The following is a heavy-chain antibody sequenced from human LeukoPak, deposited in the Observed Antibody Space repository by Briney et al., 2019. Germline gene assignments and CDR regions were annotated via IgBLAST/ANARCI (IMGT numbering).Heavy chain of an antibody. D-gene: IGHD6-19*01. CDR1: GFTFSSYA. CDR2: ISYDGSNK. CDR3: AKAGSRGWPQQYFYYMDV. Sequence: PGRSLRLSSAASGFTFSSYAMHWVRQAPGKGLEWVAVISYDGSNKYYADSVKGRFTISRDNSKNTLYLQMNSLKVEDTAVYYCAKAGSRGWPQQYFYYMDVWGKGTTVTVSS. J-gene: IGHJ6*03. V-gene: IGHV3-30-3*01.